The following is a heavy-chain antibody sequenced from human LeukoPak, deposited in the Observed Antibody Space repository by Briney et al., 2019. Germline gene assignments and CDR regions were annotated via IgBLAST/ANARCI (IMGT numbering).Heavy chain of an antibody. CDR1: GGSMTTHH. CDR3: TTIKRGNIFGYFDF. V-gene: IGHV4-59*11. CDR2: VFDSGRT. Sequence: PSETLSLTCTVSGGSMTTHHWNWIRQTPGKGLEGIGYVFDSGRTKENPSLKSRVTLSADTSKNQLSRRLSSVTAADTAVYYCTTIKRGNIFGYFDFWGQGILVTVSS. D-gene: IGHD5-18*01. J-gene: IGHJ4*02.